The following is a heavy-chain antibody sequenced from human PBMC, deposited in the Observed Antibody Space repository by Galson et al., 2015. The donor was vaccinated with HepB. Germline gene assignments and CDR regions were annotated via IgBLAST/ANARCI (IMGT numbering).Heavy chain of an antibody. CDR1: GFTFSSYG. D-gene: IGHD3-10*01. CDR3: AKEAAPYYYGSGSYFHTGYFDY. V-gene: IGHV3-30*02. Sequence: SLRLSCAASGFTFSSYGMHWVRQAPGKGLEWVAFIRYDGSNKYYADSVKGRFTISRDNSKNTLYLQMNSLRAEDTALYYCAKEAAPYYYGSGSYFHTGYFDYWGQGTLVTVSS. CDR2: IRYDGSNK. J-gene: IGHJ4*02.